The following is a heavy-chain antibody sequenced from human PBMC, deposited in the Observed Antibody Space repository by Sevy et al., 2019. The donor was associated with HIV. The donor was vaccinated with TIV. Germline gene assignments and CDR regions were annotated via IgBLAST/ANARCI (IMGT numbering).Heavy chain of an antibody. J-gene: IGHJ4*02. Sequence: GGSLTLSCTASGFTFGDYCMSWVRQAPGKGLEWVAFLKSDVYGGTVDHAASVRGRFVISRDDSKTIAYLQMNDLKTEETGVYYCTRWKAAQSIFDYWGQGALVTVSS. CDR2: LKSDVYGGTV. CDR1: GFTFGDYC. CDR3: TRWKAAQSIFDY. D-gene: IGHD6-13*01. V-gene: IGHV3-49*04.